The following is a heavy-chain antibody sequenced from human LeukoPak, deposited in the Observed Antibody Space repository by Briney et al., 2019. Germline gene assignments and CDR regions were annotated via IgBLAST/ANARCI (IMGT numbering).Heavy chain of an antibody. CDR2: INQDAGTT. D-gene: IGHD2-15*01. CDR3: ARDPGWSSFDI. J-gene: IGHJ3*02. CDR1: GFSFTSYW. V-gene: IGHV3-7*03. Sequence: GGSLRLSCVASGFSFTSYWMSWVRQAPGKDLEFVANINQDAGTTNYVDSVKGRFTISRDNAENSLYQQMSSLRAEDTALYYCARDPGWSSFDIWGQGIMVTVSS.